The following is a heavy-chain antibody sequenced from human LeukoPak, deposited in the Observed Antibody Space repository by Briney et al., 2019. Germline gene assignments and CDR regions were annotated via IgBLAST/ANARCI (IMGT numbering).Heavy chain of an antibody. J-gene: IGHJ4*02. CDR3: AKDRGDIVVVPAAISYFDY. D-gene: IGHD2-2*02. CDR1: GFTFSSYA. CDR2: ISGSGGST. V-gene: IGHV3-23*01. Sequence: GGSLRLSCAASGFTFSSYAMSWVRQAPGKGLEWVSAISGSGGSTYYADSVKGRFTFSRDNSKNTLYLQMNSLRAEDTAVYYCAKDRGDIVVVPAAISYFDYWGQGTLATVSS.